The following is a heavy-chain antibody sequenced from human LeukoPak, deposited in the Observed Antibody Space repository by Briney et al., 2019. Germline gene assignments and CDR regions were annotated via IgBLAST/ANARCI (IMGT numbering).Heavy chain of an antibody. V-gene: IGHV4-59*08. CDR3: AGGNWNDGFDY. J-gene: IGHJ4*02. Sequence: SETLSLTCTVSGGSISSYYWSWIRQPPGKGLEWIGYIYYSGSTNYNPSLKSRVTISVDTSKNQFSLKLSSVTAADTAVYYCAGGNWNDGFDYWGQGTLVTVSS. CDR2: IYYSGST. CDR1: GGSISSYY. D-gene: IGHD1-1*01.